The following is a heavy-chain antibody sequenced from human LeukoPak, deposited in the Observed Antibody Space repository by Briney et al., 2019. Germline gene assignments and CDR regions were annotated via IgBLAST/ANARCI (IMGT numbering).Heavy chain of an antibody. CDR1: GYSISSDYY. D-gene: IGHD3-10*01. J-gene: IGHJ4*02. V-gene: IGHV4-38-2*02. Sequence: SETLSLTCTVFGYSISSDYYWGWIRQPPGKGLEWIGNVYRTGCTYNNPSLTSRVTISIDTSKNQFSLKLSSVTAADTAVYFCARDLSITMIRGVTFDYWGQGALSPSPQ. CDR3: ARDLSITMIRGVTFDY. CDR2: VYRTGCT.